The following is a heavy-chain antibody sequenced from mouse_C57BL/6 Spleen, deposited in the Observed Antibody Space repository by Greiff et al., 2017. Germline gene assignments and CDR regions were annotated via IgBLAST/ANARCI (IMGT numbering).Heavy chain of an antibody. CDR2: IDPNSGGT. CDR3: ARGIQLGYYAMDY. V-gene: IGHV1-72*01. CDR1: GYTFTSYW. Sequence: VQLQQPGAELVKPGASVKLSCKASGYTFTSYWMHWVKQRPGRGLEWIGRIDPNSGGTKYNEKFKSKAPLTVYTPSSTAYMQLSSLTSEDSAVYYCARGIQLGYYAMDYWGQGTSVTVSS. J-gene: IGHJ4*01. D-gene: IGHD4-1*02.